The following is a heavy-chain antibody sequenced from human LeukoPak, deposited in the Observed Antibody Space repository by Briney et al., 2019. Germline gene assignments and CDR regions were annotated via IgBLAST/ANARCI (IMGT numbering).Heavy chain of an antibody. CDR2: INPSGGST. J-gene: IGHJ3*02. CDR1: GYTFNSYY. V-gene: IGHV1-46*02. Sequence: ASVKVSCKAFGYTFNSYYMHWVRQAPGQGLEWMGIINPSGGSTSYAQKFQGRVTMTRDTSTSTVYMEVSSLRSEDTAVYHCARDRISGVYCGGDCYSGILDIWGQGTMVTVSS. CDR3: ARDRISGVYCGGDCYSGILDI. D-gene: IGHD2-21*02.